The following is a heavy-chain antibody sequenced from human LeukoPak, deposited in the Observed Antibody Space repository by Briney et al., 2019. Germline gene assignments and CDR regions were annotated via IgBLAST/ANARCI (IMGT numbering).Heavy chain of an antibody. D-gene: IGHD4-17*01. Sequence: SETLSLTCTVSGGSISSGGYYWSWIRQHPGKGLEWIGYIYYSGSTYYNPSLKSRVTISVDTSKNQFSLKLSSVTAADTAVYYCARGRRDYGDYTLWGQGTLVTVSS. CDR1: GGSISSGGYY. CDR3: ARGRRDYGDYTL. J-gene: IGHJ4*02. CDR2: IYYSGST. V-gene: IGHV4-31*03.